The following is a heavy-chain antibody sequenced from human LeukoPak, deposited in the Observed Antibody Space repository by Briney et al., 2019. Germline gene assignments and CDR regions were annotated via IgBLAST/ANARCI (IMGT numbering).Heavy chain of an antibody. CDR3: ARVAYYDSRAQDV. CDR2: ISSSGSTI. J-gene: IGHJ3*01. D-gene: IGHD3-22*01. Sequence: GGSLRLSCAASGFTFSDYYRSWIRQAPGKGLEWVSYISSSGSTIYYADSVKGRFTISRDKAKNSLYLQMNSLRAEDTAVYYCARVAYYDSRAQDVWGQGTMVTVSS. V-gene: IGHV3-11*04. CDR1: GFTFSDYY.